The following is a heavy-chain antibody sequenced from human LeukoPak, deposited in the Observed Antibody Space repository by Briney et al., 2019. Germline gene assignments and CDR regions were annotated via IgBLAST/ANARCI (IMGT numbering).Heavy chain of an antibody. CDR1: GFTFDDYA. Sequence: GRSLGLSCAASGFTFDDYAMHWVRQAPGKGLEWVSGISWNSGSIGYADSVKGRFTISRDNAKNSLYLQMNSLRAEDTALYYCEKGPPIRFWEWLLPSGVFDIGGKGKMVPVSP. J-gene: IGHJ3*02. CDR3: EKGPPIRFWEWLLPSGVFDI. D-gene: IGHD3-3*01. V-gene: IGHV3-9*01. CDR2: ISWNSGSI.